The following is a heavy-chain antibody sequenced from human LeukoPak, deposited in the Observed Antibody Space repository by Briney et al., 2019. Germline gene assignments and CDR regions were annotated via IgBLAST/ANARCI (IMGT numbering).Heavy chain of an antibody. CDR2: INPSGGST. CDR1: GYTFTSYY. Sequence: ASVKVSCKASGYTFTSYYMHWVRQAPGQGLEWMGIINPSGGSTSYAQKFQGRVTMTRDTSTSTAYMELRSLRSDDTAVYYCARGGFDSSGLYDGIDYWGQGTLVTVSS. D-gene: IGHD3-22*01. J-gene: IGHJ4*02. CDR3: ARGGFDSSGLYDGIDY. V-gene: IGHV1-46*01.